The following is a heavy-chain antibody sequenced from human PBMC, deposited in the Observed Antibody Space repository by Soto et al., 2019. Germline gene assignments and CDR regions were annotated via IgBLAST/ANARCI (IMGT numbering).Heavy chain of an antibody. CDR2: INAGNGNT. Sequence: ASVKVSCKASGYTFTSYAMHWVRQAPGQRLEWMGWINAGNGNTKYSQKFQGRVTITRDTSASTAYMELRSPRSEDTAVYYCASSYCISTSCPPYYGMDVWGQGTTVTVSS. D-gene: IGHD2-2*01. CDR3: ASSYCISTSCPPYYGMDV. V-gene: IGHV1-3*01. CDR1: GYTFTSYA. J-gene: IGHJ6*02.